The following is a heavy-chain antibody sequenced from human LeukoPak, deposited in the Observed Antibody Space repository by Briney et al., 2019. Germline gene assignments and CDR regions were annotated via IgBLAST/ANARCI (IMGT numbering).Heavy chain of an antibody. Sequence: ASVKVSCKASGYTFSGYYIHWVRQAPGQGLEGRGGINPNSGGTDYAQKFQGRVTVTRDTSISTAYMDLSRLRSDDTAVYYCARDARADYDSSGSIDYWGQGTLVTVSS. V-gene: IGHV1-2*02. CDR1: GYTFSGYY. CDR2: INPNSGGT. J-gene: IGHJ4*02. CDR3: ARDARADYDSSGSIDY. D-gene: IGHD3-22*01.